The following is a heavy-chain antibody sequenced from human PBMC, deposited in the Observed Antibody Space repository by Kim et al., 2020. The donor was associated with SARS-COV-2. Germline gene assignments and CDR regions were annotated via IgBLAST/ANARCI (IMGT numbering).Heavy chain of an antibody. CDR2: IWYDGSNK. J-gene: IGHJ4*02. V-gene: IGHV3-33*06. D-gene: IGHD3-16*01. CDR1: GFTFSSYA. CDR3: AKGYYDYVWGSCDY. Sequence: GGSLRLSCAASGFTFSSYAMHWVRQAPGKGLEWVAVIWYDGSNKYYADSVKGRFTISRDNSKNTLYLQMNSLRAEDTAVYYCAKGYYDYVWGSCDYWGQGTLVTVSS.